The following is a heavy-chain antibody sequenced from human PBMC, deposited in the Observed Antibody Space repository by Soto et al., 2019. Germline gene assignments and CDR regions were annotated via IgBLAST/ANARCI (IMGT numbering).Heavy chain of an antibody. D-gene: IGHD6-6*01. CDR3: ARAGSSIAARRARFAY. CDR1: GGSISSGGYY. Sequence: SETLSLTCTVSGGSISSGGYYWSWIRQHPGKGLEWIGYIYYSGSTYYNPSLKSRVTISVDTSKNQFSLKLSSVTAADTAVYYCARAGSSIAARRARFAYWGQGTLVTVSS. J-gene: IGHJ4*02. V-gene: IGHV4-31*03. CDR2: IYYSGST.